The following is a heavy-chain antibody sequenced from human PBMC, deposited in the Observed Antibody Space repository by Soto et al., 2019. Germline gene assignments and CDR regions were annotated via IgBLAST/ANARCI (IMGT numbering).Heavy chain of an antibody. Sequence: SETLSLTCTVSGGSISSSSYYWGWIRQPPGKGLEWIGSIYYSGSTYYNPSLKSRVTISVDTSKNQFSLKLSSVTAADTAVYYCARRGSSGNYYYYYYLDVWGKGTTVTVSS. CDR3: ARRGSSGNYYYYYYLDV. CDR1: GGSISSSSYY. J-gene: IGHJ6*03. V-gene: IGHV4-39*01. D-gene: IGHD6-13*01. CDR2: IYYSGST.